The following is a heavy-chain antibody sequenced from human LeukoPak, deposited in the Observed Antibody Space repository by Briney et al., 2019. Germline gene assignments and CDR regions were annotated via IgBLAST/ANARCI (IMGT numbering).Heavy chain of an antibody. Sequence: GGSLRLSCAASGFTFSSYSMNWVRQAPGKGLEWVSSISSSSSYIYYADSVKGRFTISRDNAKNSLYLQMNSLRAEDTAVYYCAITYYYGSGSYYPDDAFDIWGQGTMVTVSS. J-gene: IGHJ3*02. CDR2: ISSSSSYI. CDR1: GFTFSSYS. V-gene: IGHV3-21*01. D-gene: IGHD3-10*01. CDR3: AITYYYGSGSYYPDDAFDI.